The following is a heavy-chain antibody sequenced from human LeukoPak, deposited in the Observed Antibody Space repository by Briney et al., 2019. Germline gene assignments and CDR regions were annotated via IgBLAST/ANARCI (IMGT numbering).Heavy chain of an antibody. V-gene: IGHV1-2*06. Sequence: ASVKVSCKASGYTFTGYYMHWVRQAPGQWLEWMGRINPNSGGTNYAQKFQGRVTMTRDTSISTAYMELSMLRSDDTAVYYCAVLAVGIAARPTDYWGQGTLVTVSS. CDR1: GYTFTGYY. J-gene: IGHJ4*02. CDR3: AVLAVGIAARPTDY. CDR2: INPNSGGT. D-gene: IGHD6-6*01.